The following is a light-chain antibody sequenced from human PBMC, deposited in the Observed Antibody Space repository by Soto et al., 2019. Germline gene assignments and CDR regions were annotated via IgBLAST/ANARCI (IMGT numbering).Light chain of an antibody. CDR3: QQYGSSPKT. CDR1: QSVSSN. J-gene: IGKJ1*01. Sequence: EIVMTQSPATLSVSPGERATLSCRASQSVSSNLAWYQHKPGQAPRLLIYGASSRVTGIPDRFSGSGSETDFTLTISRLEPEDFAVYYCQQYGSSPKTFGQGTKVDIK. V-gene: IGKV3-20*01. CDR2: GAS.